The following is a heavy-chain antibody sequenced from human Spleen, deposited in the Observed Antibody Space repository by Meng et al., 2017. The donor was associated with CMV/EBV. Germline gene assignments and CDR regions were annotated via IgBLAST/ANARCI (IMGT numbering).Heavy chain of an antibody. CDR3: ARDRTTVTTRYFDL. D-gene: IGHD4-17*01. V-gene: IGHV4-30-4*02. CDR2: IYYSGST. Sequence: QLQFERRRPGVVDASDTPSLTCTVSGASISRGDYDWSWIRQPPGKGLEWIGYIYYSGSTYYNPSLKSRVTISVDTSKNQFSLKLSSVTAADTAVYYCARDRTTVTTRYFDLWGRGTLVTVSS. J-gene: IGHJ2*01. CDR1: GASISRGDYD.